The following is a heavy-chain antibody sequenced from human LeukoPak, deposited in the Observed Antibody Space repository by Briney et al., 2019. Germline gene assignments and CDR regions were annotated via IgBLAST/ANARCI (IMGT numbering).Heavy chain of an antibody. CDR1: RFTFSSYG. J-gene: IGHJ3*02. CDR3: AKEYYYGSGTKFGDAFDI. CDR2: IWYDGSNK. Sequence: PGRSLRLSCAASRFTFSSYGMHWVRQAPGKGLEWVAVIWYDGSNKYYADSVKGRFTISRDNSKNTLYLQMNSLRAEDTAVYYCAKEYYYGSGTKFGDAFDIWGQGTMVTVSS. D-gene: IGHD3-10*01. V-gene: IGHV3-33*06.